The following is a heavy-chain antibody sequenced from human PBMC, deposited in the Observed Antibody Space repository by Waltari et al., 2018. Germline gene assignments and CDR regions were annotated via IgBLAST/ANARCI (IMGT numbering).Heavy chain of an antibody. CDR2: INHSGST. D-gene: IGHD2-15*01. J-gene: IGHJ6*02. CDR1: GGSFSGYY. CDR3: ARGRRIPWNYYYGMDV. V-gene: IGHV4-34*01. Sequence: QVQLQQWGAGLLKPSETLSLTCAVHGGSFSGYYWSWIRQPPGKGLEWIGEINHSGSTNYNPSLKSRVTISVDTSKNQFSLKLSSVTAADTAVYYCARGRRIPWNYYYGMDVWGQGTTVTVSS.